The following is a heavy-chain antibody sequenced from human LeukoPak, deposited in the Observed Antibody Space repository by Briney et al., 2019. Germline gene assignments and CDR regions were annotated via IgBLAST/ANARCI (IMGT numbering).Heavy chain of an antibody. D-gene: IGHD3-22*01. CDR1: GFTFSNAW. V-gene: IGHV3-15*01. Sequence: GGSLRLSCAAYGFTFSNAWMSWVRQAPGKGREWVGRIKSKTDGGTTDYAGAVKDRFTISREDSKKTLYLQMNSLKTEDTAVYYCTTGLGGDYYDSSGYYFPLWGQGTLVTVSS. CDR2: IKSKTDGGTT. CDR3: TTGLGGDYYDSSGYYFPL. J-gene: IGHJ1*01.